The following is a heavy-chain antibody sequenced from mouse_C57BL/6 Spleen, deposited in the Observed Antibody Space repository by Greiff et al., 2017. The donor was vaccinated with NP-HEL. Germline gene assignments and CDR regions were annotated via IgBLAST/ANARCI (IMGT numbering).Heavy chain of an antibody. CDR1: GYTFTSYW. CDR3: ARSPDYDGYAMDY. D-gene: IGHD2-4*01. Sequence: QVQLQQPGAELVKPGASVKLSCKASGYTFTSYWMHWVKQRPGRGLEWIGRIDPKSGGTKYNEKFKSKATLTVDKPSSTAYMQLSSLTSEDSAVYYCARSPDYDGYAMDYWGQGTSVTVSS. V-gene: IGHV1-72*01. J-gene: IGHJ4*01. CDR2: IDPKSGGT.